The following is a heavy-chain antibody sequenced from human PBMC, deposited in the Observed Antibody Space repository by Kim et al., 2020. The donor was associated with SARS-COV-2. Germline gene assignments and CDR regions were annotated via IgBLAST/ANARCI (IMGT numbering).Heavy chain of an antibody. CDR1: GGSISSSSYY. Sequence: SETLSLTCTVSGGSISSSSYYWGWIRQPPGKGLEWIGSIYYSGSTYYNPSLKSRVTISVDTSKNQFSLKLSSVTAADTAVYYCARRDSSSSSRFDYWGQGTLVTVSS. V-gene: IGHV4-39*01. CDR3: ARRDSSSSSRFDY. D-gene: IGHD6-6*01. CDR2: IYYSGST. J-gene: IGHJ4*02.